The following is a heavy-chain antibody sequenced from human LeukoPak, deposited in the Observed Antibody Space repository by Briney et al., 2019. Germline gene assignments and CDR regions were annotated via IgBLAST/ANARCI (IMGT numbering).Heavy chain of an antibody. CDR1: GYSFSNFK. D-gene: IGHD3-22*01. Sequence: GESLKISCKGSGYSFSNFKIGWVRQMPGKGLEWMGIIYPGDSNTKYSPSFQGQVTISVDKSISTAYLQWSSLKASDTAMYYCARRDYYDGIATLAAFDRWGQGTLVTVSS. CDR2: IYPGDSNT. V-gene: IGHV5-51*01. J-gene: IGHJ4*02. CDR3: ARRDYYDGIATLAAFDR.